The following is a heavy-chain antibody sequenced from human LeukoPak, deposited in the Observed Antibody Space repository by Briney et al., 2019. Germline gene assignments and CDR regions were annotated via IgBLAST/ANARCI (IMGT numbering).Heavy chain of an antibody. J-gene: IGHJ4*02. Sequence: GGSLRLSCEASGFTFSSSAMSWVRQAPGKGLEWVSAISGSGSSTYYADSVKGRFTISRDNSKNTLYMQVSSLRAEDTAVYYCAREVEMAVDYWGQGTLVTVSS. CDR1: GFTFSSSA. V-gene: IGHV3-23*01. CDR2: ISGSGSST. CDR3: AREVEMAVDY. D-gene: IGHD5-24*01.